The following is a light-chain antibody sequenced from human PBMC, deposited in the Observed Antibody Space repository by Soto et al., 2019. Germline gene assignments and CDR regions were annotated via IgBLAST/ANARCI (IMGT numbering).Light chain of an antibody. Sequence: QSALTHPASVSGSPEQSITIYCTGTSSDVGTYKFVSWYQQHHGKVPTLMIHEGTKRPSGVPNRCSGSKSGNTATLTISGLQPEDEANYYCCSYAGTRFWVFGGGSNMTVL. V-gene: IGLV2-23*01. CDR3: CSYAGTRFWV. J-gene: IGLJ3*02. CDR2: EGT. CDR1: SSDVGTYKF.